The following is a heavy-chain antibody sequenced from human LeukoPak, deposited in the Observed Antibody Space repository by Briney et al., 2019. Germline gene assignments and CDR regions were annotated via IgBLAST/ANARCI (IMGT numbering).Heavy chain of an antibody. Sequence: GGSLRLSCAASGFTFSYYGMHWVRRAPSKGLEWVSIISYDGSNKYYADSVKGRFTISRDNSKNTLYLQMNSLRAEDTAVYYCAKNLLGGYSGYVSGMDVWGQGTPVTVSS. J-gene: IGHJ6*02. D-gene: IGHD5-12*01. V-gene: IGHV3-30*18. CDR2: ISYDGSNK. CDR1: GFTFSYYG. CDR3: AKNLLGGYSGYVSGMDV.